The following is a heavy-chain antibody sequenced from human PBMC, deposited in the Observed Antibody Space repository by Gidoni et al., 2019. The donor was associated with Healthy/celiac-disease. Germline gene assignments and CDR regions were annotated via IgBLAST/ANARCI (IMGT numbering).Heavy chain of an antibody. Sequence: VQLVQSGAEVKKPGAAVKVYCKASGYNFTSYGVSWVRQAPGQGLEWRGWISAYKGNTNYSQKLQGRVTMTTDSSTSSAYIELWSLSSYDTAVYYGAGVSCYYFCNWFYPWVQGTLVTVSS. CDR2: ISAYKGNT. J-gene: IGHJ5*02. CDR1: GYNFTSYG. V-gene: IGHV1-18*01. CDR3: AGVSCYYFCNWFYP. D-gene: IGHD3-3*01.